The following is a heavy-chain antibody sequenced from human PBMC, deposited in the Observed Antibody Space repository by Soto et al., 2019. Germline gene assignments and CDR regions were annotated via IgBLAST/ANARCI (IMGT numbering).Heavy chain of an antibody. Sequence: SETLSLTCAVYGGSFSGYYWSWIRQPPGKGLEWIGEINHSGSTNYNPSLKSRVTISVDTSKNQFSLKLSSVTAADTAVYYCARGMVVVVPAAIRRVDWFDPWGQGTLVTVSS. V-gene: IGHV4-34*01. CDR3: ARGMVVVVPAAIRRVDWFDP. CDR1: GGSFSGYY. CDR2: INHSGST. J-gene: IGHJ5*02. D-gene: IGHD2-2*01.